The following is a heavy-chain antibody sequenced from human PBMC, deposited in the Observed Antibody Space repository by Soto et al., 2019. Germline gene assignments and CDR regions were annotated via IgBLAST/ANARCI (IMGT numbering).Heavy chain of an antibody. CDR1: RGSITSSNW. J-gene: IGHJ4*02. Sequence: QVQLQESGPGLVKPSETLSLTCAVSRGSITSSNWWTWVRQSPEKGLEWIGEIYTSGSTNYNPSRQSRVTISVDKSQNQFALRLSSVTAADTAVYSCARQVCGWYYCDYWGQGTLVTVS. CDR2: IYTSGST. V-gene: IGHV4-4*02. D-gene: IGHD6-19*01. CDR3: ARQVCGWYYCDY.